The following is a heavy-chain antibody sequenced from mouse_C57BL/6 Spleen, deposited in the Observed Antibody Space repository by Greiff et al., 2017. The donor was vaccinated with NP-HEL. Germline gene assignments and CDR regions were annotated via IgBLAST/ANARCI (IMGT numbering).Heavy chain of an antibody. D-gene: IGHD1-1*01. CDR1: GYTFTDYE. CDR2: IDPETGGT. CDR3: TRSEDYYGSSYGWFAY. Sequence: VQLQQSGAELVRPGASVTLSCKASGYTFTDYEMHWVKQTPVHGLEWIGAIDPETGGTAYNQKFKGKAILTADKSSSTAYMELRSLTSEDSAVYYCTRSEDYYGSSYGWFAYWGQGTLVTVSA. J-gene: IGHJ3*01. V-gene: IGHV1-15*01.